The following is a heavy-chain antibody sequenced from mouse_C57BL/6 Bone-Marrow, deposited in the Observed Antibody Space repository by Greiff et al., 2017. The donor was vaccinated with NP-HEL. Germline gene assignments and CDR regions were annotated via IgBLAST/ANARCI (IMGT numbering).Heavy chain of an antibody. D-gene: IGHD2-2*01. CDR3: AIQLWLRRGYYYAMDY. V-gene: IGHV5-12*01. CDR1: GFTFSDYY. Sequence: EVNVVESGGGLVQPGGSLKLSCAASGFTFSDYYMYWVRQTPEKRLEWVAYISNGGGSTYYPDTVKGRFTISRDNAKNTLYLQMSRLKSEDTAMYYCAIQLWLRRGYYYAMDYWGQGTSVTVSS. J-gene: IGHJ4*01. CDR2: ISNGGGST.